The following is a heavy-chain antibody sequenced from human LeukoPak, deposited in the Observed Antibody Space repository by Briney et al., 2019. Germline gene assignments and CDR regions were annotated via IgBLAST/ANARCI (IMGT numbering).Heavy chain of an antibody. CDR2: ISGSGGST. CDR3: AKDQFSRTSGYYYGSGTRSDYYYYYMDV. J-gene: IGHJ6*03. Sequence: PGGSLRLSCAASGFTFSSYEMNWVRQAPGKGLEWVSGISGSGGSTYYADSVKGRFTISRDNSKNTLYLQMNSLRAEDTAVYYCAKDQFSRTSGYYYGSGTRSDYYYYYMDVWGKGTTVTVSS. CDR1: GFTFSSYE. D-gene: IGHD3-10*01. V-gene: IGHV3-23*01.